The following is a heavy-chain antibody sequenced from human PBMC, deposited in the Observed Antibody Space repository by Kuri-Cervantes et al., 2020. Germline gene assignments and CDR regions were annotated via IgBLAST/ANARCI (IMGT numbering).Heavy chain of an antibody. CDR3: ARRVPAAIGYYYYYMDV. V-gene: IGHV4-30-4*01. CDR2: IYHSGST. Sequence: SETLSLTCTVSGGSISSGDYYWSWIRQPPGKGLEWIGYIYHSGSTDYNPSLKSRVTISVVTSKNQFSLKLSSVTAADTAVYYCARRVPAAIGYYYYYMDVWGKGTTVTVSS. J-gene: IGHJ6*03. CDR1: GGSISSGDYY. D-gene: IGHD2-2*02.